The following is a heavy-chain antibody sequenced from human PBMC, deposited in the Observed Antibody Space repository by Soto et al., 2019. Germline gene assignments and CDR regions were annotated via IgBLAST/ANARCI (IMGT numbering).Heavy chain of an antibody. D-gene: IGHD3-22*01. CDR3: ARGAFYYDSSGYYYVLDY. Sequence: EVQLVESGGGLVQPGGSLRLSCAASGFTFSSYWMHWVRQAPGKGLVWVSRINSDGSSTSYADSVKGRFTISRDNAKNTLYLQMNSLRAEDTAVFYCARGAFYYDSSGYYYVLDYWGQGTLVTVSS. CDR2: INSDGSST. CDR1: GFTFSSYW. V-gene: IGHV3-74*01. J-gene: IGHJ4*02.